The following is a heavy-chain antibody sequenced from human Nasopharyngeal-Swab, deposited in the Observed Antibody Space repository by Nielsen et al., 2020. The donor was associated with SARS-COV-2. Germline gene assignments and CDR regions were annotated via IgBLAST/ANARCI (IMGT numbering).Heavy chain of an antibody. CDR2: IYYSGST. D-gene: IGHD6-13*01. CDR3: AKQLAAAGPPGAFDI. V-gene: IGHV4-39*01. J-gene: IGHJ3*02. Sequence: WIRQPPGKGLEWIGSIYYSGSTYYNPSLKSRVTISVDTSKNQFSLKLSSVTAADTAVYYCAKQLAAAGPPGAFDIWGQGTTVTVSS.